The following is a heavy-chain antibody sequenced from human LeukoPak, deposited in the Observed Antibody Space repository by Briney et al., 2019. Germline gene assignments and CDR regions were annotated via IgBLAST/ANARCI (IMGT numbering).Heavy chain of an antibody. D-gene: IGHD6-19*01. CDR2: INSDGSST. J-gene: IGHJ4*02. CDR3: ASTDTGIAVAVRSDY. V-gene: IGHV3-74*01. CDR1: GFTFSSYW. Sequence: GGSLRLSCAASGFTFSSYWMHWVRQAPGKGLVWVSRINSDGSSTNYADSVKGRFTISRDNAKNTLYLQLNSLRAEDTAVYYCASTDTGIAVAVRSDYWGQGTLVTVSS.